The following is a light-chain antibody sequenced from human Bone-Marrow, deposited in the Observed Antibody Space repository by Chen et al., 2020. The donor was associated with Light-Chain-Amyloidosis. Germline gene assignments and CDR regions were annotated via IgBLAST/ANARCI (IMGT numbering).Light chain of an antibody. CDR1: DLPKKY. CDR2: RDT. J-gene: IGLJ2*01. CDR3: QSADSSGTYEVI. V-gene: IGLV3-25*03. Sequence: SYELTQPPSVSVSPGQTARITCPGDDLPKKYAYWYQQKPGQAPVLVIHRDTERPSWISERFSGSSSGTTATLTISGVQAEDEADYHCQSADSSGTYEVIFGGGTKLTVL.